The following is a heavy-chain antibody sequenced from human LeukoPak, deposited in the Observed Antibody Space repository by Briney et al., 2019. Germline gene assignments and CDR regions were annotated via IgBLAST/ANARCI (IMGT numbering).Heavy chain of an antibody. J-gene: IGHJ4*02. Sequence: GGSLRLSCAASGFTFSNAWMNWVRQAPGKGLEWVGRVKSRTGGGTTDYAAPVKGIFTISRDDSKNTVYLQMNSLKTEDTAVYYCTTNGNDYWGQGTLVTVSS. CDR2: VKSRTGGGTT. CDR3: TTNGNDY. V-gene: IGHV3-15*01. CDR1: GFTFSNAW.